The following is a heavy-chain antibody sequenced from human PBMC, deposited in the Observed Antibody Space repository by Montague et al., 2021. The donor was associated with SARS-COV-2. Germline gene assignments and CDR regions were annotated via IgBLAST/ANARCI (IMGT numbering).Heavy chain of an antibody. J-gene: IGHJ4*02. Sequence: SETRSLTCAVYGGSFSGYYWSWIRQPPGKGLEWIGEINHSGSTNYNPSLKSRVTISVDTSKNQFSLKLSSVTAADTAVYYCARRGSSVWGVTVSAGLDYWGQGILVIVSS. V-gene: IGHV4-34*01. CDR3: ARRGSSVWGVTVSAGLDY. D-gene: IGHD3-16*01. CDR1: GGSFSGYY. CDR2: INHSGST.